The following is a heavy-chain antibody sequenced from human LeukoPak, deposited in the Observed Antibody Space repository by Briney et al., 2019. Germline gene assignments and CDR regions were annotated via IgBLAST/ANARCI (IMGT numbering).Heavy chain of an antibody. CDR2: IHPSTGNP. CDR3: ARAFQSLGGLSLPDY. CDR1: GYTFTVYS. V-gene: IGHV7-4-1*02. Sequence: ASVKVSCKASGYTFTVYSMHWVRQAPGQGLEWMGWIHPSTGNPTYAQGFTGRFVFSLDTSVSTTYLQISGLKAEDTAVYYCARAFQSLGGLSLPDYWGQGTLVTVSS. D-gene: IGHD3-16*02. J-gene: IGHJ4*02.